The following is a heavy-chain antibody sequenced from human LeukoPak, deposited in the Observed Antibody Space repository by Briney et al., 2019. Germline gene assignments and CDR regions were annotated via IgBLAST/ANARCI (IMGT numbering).Heavy chain of an antibody. CDR1: GGSISSYY. J-gene: IGHJ4*02. D-gene: IGHD3-22*01. V-gene: IGHV4-59*05. CDR2: IYYSGST. CDR3: LFDYYDSSGYYYFQG. Sequence: SETLSLTCTVSGGSISSYYWSWIRQPPGKGLEWIGSIYYSGSTYYNPSLKSRVTISVDTSKNQFSLKLSSVTAADTAVYYCLFDYYDSSGYYYFQGWGQETLVTVSS.